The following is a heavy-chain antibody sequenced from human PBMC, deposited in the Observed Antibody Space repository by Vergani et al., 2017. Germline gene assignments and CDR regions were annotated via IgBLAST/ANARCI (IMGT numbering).Heavy chain of an antibody. CDR2: ILSNSGRI. V-gene: IGHV3-9*01. Sequence: EVQLVESGGGLVQPGMSLRLSCVGSGFNFHDYAFHWVRQAPGKGLEWVSGILSNSGRIGYADSVKGRFTISRDDDKNSLYLQMNSLRIEDTDVYYCTKDQAGDLDYWGQGTLVTVSS. CDR3: TKDQAGDLDY. J-gene: IGHJ4*02. D-gene: IGHD3-10*01. CDR1: GFNFHDYA.